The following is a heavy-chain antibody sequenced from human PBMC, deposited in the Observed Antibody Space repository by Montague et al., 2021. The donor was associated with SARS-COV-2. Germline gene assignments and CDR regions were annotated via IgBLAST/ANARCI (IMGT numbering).Heavy chain of an antibody. CDR1: GFTFSSYS. V-gene: IGHV3-21*01. J-gene: IGHJ4*02. Sequence: SLILSCAASGFTFSSYSMNWVRQAPGKGLEWVSSISSSSSYIYYXDSVKGRFTISRDNAKNSLYLQMNSLRAEDTAVYYCARSTHYYDSSGYFDYWGQGTLVTVSS. CDR3: ARSTHYYDSSGYFDY. CDR2: ISSSSSYI. D-gene: IGHD3-22*01.